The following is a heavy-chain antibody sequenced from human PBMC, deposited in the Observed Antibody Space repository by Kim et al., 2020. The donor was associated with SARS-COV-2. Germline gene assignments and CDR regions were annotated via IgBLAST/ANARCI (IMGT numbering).Heavy chain of an antibody. J-gene: IGHJ4*02. Sequence: GGSLRLSCAASGFTFRSYGMSWVRQAPGKGLEWVSTISGSGGSTFYADSVEGRFTISRDNSRNTLYLQMNSLRAEDTAIYYCTRKPDGDYWFDYWGQGTQVTVSS. V-gene: IGHV3-23*01. CDR2: ISGSGGST. CDR3: TRKPDGDYWFDY. D-gene: IGHD4-17*01. CDR1: GFTFRSYG.